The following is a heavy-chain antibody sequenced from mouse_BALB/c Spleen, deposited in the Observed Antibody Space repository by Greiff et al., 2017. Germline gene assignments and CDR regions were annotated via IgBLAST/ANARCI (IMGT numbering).Heavy chain of an antibody. Sequence: VQLQQSGTVLARPGASVKMSCKASGYSFTSYWMHWVKQRPGQGLEWIGAIYPGNSDTSYNQKFKGKAKLTAVTSASTAYMELSSLTNEDSAVYYCTTAYPTWFAYWGQGTLVTVSA. V-gene: IGHV1-5*01. CDR3: TTAYPTWFAY. CDR1: GYSFTSYW. CDR2: IYPGNSDT. D-gene: IGHD2-10*01. J-gene: IGHJ3*01.